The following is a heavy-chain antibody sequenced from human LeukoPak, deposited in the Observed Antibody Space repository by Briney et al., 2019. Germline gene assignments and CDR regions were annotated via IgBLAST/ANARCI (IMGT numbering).Heavy chain of an antibody. CDR2: ISSSSSTI. CDR1: GFTFSSYS. D-gene: IGHD1-7*01. Sequence: PGGSLRLSCAASGFTFSSYSMNWVRQAPGKGLEWVSYISSSSSTIYYADSVKGRFTISRDNAKNSLYLQMNSLRAEDTAVYYYARRPNYDFDYWGQGTLVTVSS. CDR3: ARRPNYDFDY. J-gene: IGHJ4*02. V-gene: IGHV3-48*01.